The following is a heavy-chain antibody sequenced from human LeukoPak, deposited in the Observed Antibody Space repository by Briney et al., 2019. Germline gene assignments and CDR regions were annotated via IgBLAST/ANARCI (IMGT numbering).Heavy chain of an antibody. J-gene: IGHJ3*02. CDR2: ISWNSGSI. V-gene: IGHV3-9*01. D-gene: IGHD3-9*01. CDR3: AKDLGRGGGLGILTGPDAFDI. CDR1: GFTFDDYA. Sequence: GGSLRLSCAASGFTFDDYAMHWVRQAPGKGLEWVSGISWNSGSIGYADSVKGRFTISRDNAKNSLYLQMNSLRAEDTALYYCAKDLGRGGGLGILTGPDAFDIWGQGTMVTVSS.